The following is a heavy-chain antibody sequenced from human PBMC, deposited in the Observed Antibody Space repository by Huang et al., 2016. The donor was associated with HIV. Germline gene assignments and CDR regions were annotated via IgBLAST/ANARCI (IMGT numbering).Heavy chain of an antibody. CDR2: INQSGRS. V-gene: IGHV4-34*02. Sequence: QVQLEQWGARLLKPSETLSLTCAVYGESLSDFFWSWIRQPPGKGPEWIGEINQSGRSNYNPSLKSRVTSAVDTSKKQFSLKLKSVTAADTSMYYCARGRGSSWSLFDTWGQGSLVTVFS. J-gene: IGHJ4*02. CDR3: ARGRGSSWSLFDT. CDR1: GESLSDFF. D-gene: IGHD6-13*01.